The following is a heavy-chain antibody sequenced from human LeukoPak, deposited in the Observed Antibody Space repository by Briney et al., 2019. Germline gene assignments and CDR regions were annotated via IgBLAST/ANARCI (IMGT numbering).Heavy chain of an antibody. V-gene: IGHV4-34*09. Sequence: KSSETLSLTCAVYGGSFSGYYWSWIRQPPGKGLEWIGEINHSGSTNYNPSLKSRVTISVDTSKNQFSLKLSSVTAADTAVYYCARDRRDAFDIWGQGTMVTVSS. CDR3: ARDRRDAFDI. CDR2: INHSGST. CDR1: GGSFSGYY. J-gene: IGHJ3*02.